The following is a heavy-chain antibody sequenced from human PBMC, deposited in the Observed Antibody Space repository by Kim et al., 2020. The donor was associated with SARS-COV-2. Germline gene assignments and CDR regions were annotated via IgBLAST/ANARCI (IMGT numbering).Heavy chain of an antibody. V-gene: IGHV4-59*08. CDR1: GGSISSYY. Sequence: SETLSLTCTVSGGSISSYYWSWIRQPPGKGLEWIGYIYYSGSTNYNPSLKSRVTISVDTSKNQFSLKLSSVTAADTAVYYCARGGGSMVRGVIGYWGQGTLVTVSS. D-gene: IGHD3-10*01. J-gene: IGHJ4*02. CDR2: IYYSGST. CDR3: ARGGGSMVRGVIGY.